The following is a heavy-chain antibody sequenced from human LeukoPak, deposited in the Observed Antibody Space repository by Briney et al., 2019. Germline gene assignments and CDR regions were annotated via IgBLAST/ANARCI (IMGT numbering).Heavy chain of an antibody. J-gene: IGHJ4*02. D-gene: IGHD3-3*01. V-gene: IGHV4-39*07. Sequence: SETLSLTCTVSGGSISSSTYYWGWIRQPPGKGLEWIAGIYSSGSTYYNPSLKSRVTVSLDTSKNQFSLNLSSVTAADTAVYYCARDISIFGVASVDYWGQGTLVTVSS. CDR1: GGSISSSTYY. CDR2: IYSSGST. CDR3: ARDISIFGVASVDY.